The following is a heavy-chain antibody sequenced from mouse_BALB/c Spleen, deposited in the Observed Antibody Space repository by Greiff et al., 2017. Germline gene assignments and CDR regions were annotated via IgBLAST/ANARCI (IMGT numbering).Heavy chain of an antibody. J-gene: IGHJ2*01. CDR1: GFTFSSYT. D-gene: IGHD2-1*01. CDR3: ARHGNYYFDY. CDR2: ISNGGGST. V-gene: IGHV5-12-2*01. Sequence: EVKVEESGGGLVQPAGSLKLSCAASGFTFSSYTMSWVRQTPEKRLEWVAYISNGGGSTYYPDTVKGRFTISRDNAKNTLYLQMSSLKSEDTAMYYCARHGNYYFDYWGQGTTLTVSS.